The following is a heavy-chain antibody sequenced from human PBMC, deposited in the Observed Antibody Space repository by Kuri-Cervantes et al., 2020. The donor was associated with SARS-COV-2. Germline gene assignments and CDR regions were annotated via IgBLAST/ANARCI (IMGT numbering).Heavy chain of an antibody. D-gene: IGHD4-17*01. Sequence: GESLKISCKCAGYSFTNYWIGWVRQMPGKGLEWMGIIYPGYSDTRYSLSFQGQVIISADKSISTAFLQWSSLKASDTAMYYSASRAYGEQVNYYYMDVWGKGTTVTVSS. CDR3: ASRAYGEQVNYYYMDV. J-gene: IGHJ6*03. CDR1: GYSFTNYW. CDR2: IYPGYSDT. V-gene: IGHV5-51*01.